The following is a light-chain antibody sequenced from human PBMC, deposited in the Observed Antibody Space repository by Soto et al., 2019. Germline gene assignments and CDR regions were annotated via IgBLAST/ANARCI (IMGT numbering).Light chain of an antibody. Sequence: QSVLTQPDSVSGSPGQSITISCTGTSSDVGSYNLVSWYQQHPGKAPKLMIYEGSKRPSGVSNRFSGSKSGNTASLTISGLQAEDEADYYCCSYAGSSTLVFGGETKLTVL. CDR2: EGS. V-gene: IGLV2-23*01. CDR1: SSDVGSYNL. CDR3: CSYAGSSTLV. J-gene: IGLJ2*01.